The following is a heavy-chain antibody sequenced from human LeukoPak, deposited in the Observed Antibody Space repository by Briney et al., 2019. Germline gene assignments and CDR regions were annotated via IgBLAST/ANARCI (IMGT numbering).Heavy chain of an antibody. J-gene: IGHJ4*02. V-gene: IGHV3-48*01. CDR1: GFTFSSYS. D-gene: IGHD2-2*01. CDR2: ISSSSSTI. CDR3: ARGLENQLPPGEFDY. Sequence: GGSLRLSCAASGFTFSSYSMNWVRQAPGKGLEWVSYISSSSSTIYYADSVKGRFTISRDNAKNSLYLQMNSLRAEDTAVYYCARGLENQLPPGEFDYWGQGTLVTVSS.